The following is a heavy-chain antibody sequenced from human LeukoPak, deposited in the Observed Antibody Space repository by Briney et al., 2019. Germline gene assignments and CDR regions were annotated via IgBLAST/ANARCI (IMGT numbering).Heavy chain of an antibody. CDR1: GYTFTSYG. D-gene: IGHD3-3*01. CDR2: ISAYNGNT. CDR3: ARDQVGGLLRFLEWPKLVRPLGPTIGWFDP. Sequence: ASVKVSCKASGYTFTSYGISWVRQAPGQGLEWMGWISAYNGNTNYAQKLQGRVTMTTDTSTSTAYMELRSLRSDDTAVYYCARDQVGGLLRFLEWPKLVRPLGPTIGWFDPWGQGTLVTVSS. J-gene: IGHJ5*02. V-gene: IGHV1-18*01.